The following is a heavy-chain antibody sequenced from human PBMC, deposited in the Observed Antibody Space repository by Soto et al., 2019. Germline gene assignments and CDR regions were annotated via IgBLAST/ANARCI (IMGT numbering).Heavy chain of an antibody. V-gene: IGHV4-59*01. CDR3: ARDIGLGYPLANWFDP. D-gene: IGHD2-2*01. Sequence: SETLSLTCTVSGGSISSYCWSWIRQPPGKGLEWIGYIYYSGSTNYNPSLKSRVTISVDTSKNQFSLKLSSVTAADTAVYYCARDIGLGYPLANWFDPWGQGTLVTVSS. CDR1: GGSISSYC. J-gene: IGHJ5*02. CDR2: IYYSGST.